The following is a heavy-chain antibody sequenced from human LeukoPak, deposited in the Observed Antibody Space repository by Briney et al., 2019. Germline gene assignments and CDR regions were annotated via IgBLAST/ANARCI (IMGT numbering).Heavy chain of an antibody. J-gene: IGHJ3*02. V-gene: IGHV1-69*04. CDR1: GYTFTGYY. CDR2: IIPILGIA. CDR3: ARGGEGVGATGSRAFDI. Sequence: GASVKVSCKASGYTFTGYYMHWVRQAPGQGLEWMGRIIPILGIANYAQKFQGRVTITADKSTSTAYMELSSLRSEDTAVYYCARGGEGVGATGSRAFDIWGQGTMVTVSS. D-gene: IGHD1-26*01.